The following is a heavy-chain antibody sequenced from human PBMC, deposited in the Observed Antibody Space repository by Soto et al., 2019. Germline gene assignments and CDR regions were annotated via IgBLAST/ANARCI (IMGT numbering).Heavy chain of an antibody. CDR2: IIPTFGTA. D-gene: IGHD3-22*01. V-gene: IGHV1-69*13. CDR3: ASRYYDSSGYPYYYGMDV. J-gene: IGHJ6*02. Sequence: ASVKVSCKASGGTFSSYAISWVRQAPGQGLEWMGGIIPTFGTANYAQKFQGRVTITADESTSTAYMELSSLRSEDTAMYYCASRYYDSSGYPYYYGMDVWGQGTTVTVSS. CDR1: GGTFSSYA.